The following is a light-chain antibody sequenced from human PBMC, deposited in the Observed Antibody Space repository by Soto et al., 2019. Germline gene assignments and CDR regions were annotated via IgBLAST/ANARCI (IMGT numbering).Light chain of an antibody. CDR2: KAS. J-gene: IGKJ1*01. Sequence: DIQMTQSPSTLSVSLLDTVTITCRASQTISSWLAWYQQKPGKAPKLLIYKASTLKSGVPSRFSGSGSGTEFTLTISSLQPDDLATYYCQHYNSYSEAFGQGTKVDIK. CDR1: QTISSW. V-gene: IGKV1-5*03. CDR3: QHYNSYSEA.